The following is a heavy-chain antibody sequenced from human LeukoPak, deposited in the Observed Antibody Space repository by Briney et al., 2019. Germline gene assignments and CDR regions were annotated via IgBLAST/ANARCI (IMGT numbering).Heavy chain of an antibody. CDR3: TKDQTAMVHGTTCEFDP. D-gene: IGHD5-18*01. V-gene: IGHV3-23*01. Sequence: AGGALRLSCAASGFTFSSYAMSWVRQAPGKGLEGVSARRGSGCSTYCADSVKGRFTLSRDSSKNALSLLVNSLRGGGRPLYYCTKDQTAMVHGTTCEFDPWGQGTLATVSS. J-gene: IGHJ5*02. CDR2: RRGSGCST. CDR1: GFTFSSYA.